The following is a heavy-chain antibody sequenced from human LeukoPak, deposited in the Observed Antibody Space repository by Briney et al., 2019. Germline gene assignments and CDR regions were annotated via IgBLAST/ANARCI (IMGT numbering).Heavy chain of an antibody. Sequence: HTGGSLRLSCAASGFTFSSYAMNWVRQAPGKGLEWVSYISSSGSNIYYADSVKGRFTISRDNAKNSLYLQMNSLRAEDTAVNYCARESRELLSHAFDIWGQGTMVTVSS. CDR3: ARESRELLSHAFDI. V-gene: IGHV3-48*03. CDR2: ISSSGSNI. J-gene: IGHJ3*02. CDR1: GFTFSSYA. D-gene: IGHD1-26*01.